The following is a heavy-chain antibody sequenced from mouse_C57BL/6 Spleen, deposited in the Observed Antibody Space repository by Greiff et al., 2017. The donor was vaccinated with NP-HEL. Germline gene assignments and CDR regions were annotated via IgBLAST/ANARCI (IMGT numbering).Heavy chain of an antibody. V-gene: IGHV1-80*01. CDR3: ARKEVYYYGSFAY. CDR1: GYAFSSYW. Sequence: VKLMESGAELVKPGASVKISCKASGYAFSSYWMNWVKQRPGKGLEWIGQIYPGDGDTNYNGKFKGKATLTADKSSSTAYMQLSSLTSEDSAVYFCARKEVYYYGSFAYWGQGTLVTVSA. J-gene: IGHJ3*01. D-gene: IGHD1-1*01. CDR2: IYPGDGDT.